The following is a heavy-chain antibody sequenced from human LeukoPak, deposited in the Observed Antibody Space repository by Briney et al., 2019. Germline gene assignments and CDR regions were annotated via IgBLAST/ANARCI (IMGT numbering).Heavy chain of an antibody. CDR1: GYTFTTYP. CDR3: ARGESSSWYLPPSY. D-gene: IGHD6-13*01. J-gene: IGHJ4*02. CDR2: INTNTGNP. V-gene: IGHV7-4-1*02. Sequence: ASVTVSCKASGYTFTTYPMNWVRQAPGQGLEWMGWINTNTGNPTYAQGFTGRFVFSLDTSVSTAYLQISSLKAEDTAVYYCARGESSSWYLPPSYWGQGTLVTVSS.